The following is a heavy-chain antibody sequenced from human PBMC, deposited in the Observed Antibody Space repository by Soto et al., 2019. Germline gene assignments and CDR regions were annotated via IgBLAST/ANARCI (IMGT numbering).Heavy chain of an antibody. CDR3: AREGGGYCSGGSCQVDY. CDR2: IYYRGNT. J-gene: IGHJ4*02. D-gene: IGHD2-15*01. CDR1: GGSISSSSYY. Sequence: QLQLQESGPGLVKPSETLSLTCTVSGGSISSSSYYWGWIRQPPGKGLEWIGSIYYRGNTYYNPSRKSRVTTSVDTSKNQFALKLSSVTAADTAVYYCAREGGGYCSGGSCQVDYWGQGTLVTVSS. V-gene: IGHV4-39*02.